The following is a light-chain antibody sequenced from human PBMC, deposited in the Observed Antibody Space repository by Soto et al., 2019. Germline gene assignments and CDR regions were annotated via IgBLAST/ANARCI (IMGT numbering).Light chain of an antibody. Sequence: TLSPAPLSVSPGERATLSYRASQSVSESLSFYQQKPGHAPSLLIYDASNRHTGIPARFSGSGSGTDFTLTTISREPEDVVVYYCQQRSNWPITFGQGTRLEIK. V-gene: IGKV3-11*01. CDR2: DAS. J-gene: IGKJ5*01. CDR1: QSVSES. CDR3: QQRSNWPIT.